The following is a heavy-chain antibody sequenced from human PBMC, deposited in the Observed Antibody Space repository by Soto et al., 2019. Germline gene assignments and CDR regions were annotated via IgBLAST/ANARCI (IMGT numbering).Heavy chain of an antibody. Sequence: GGSLRLSCAASGFTFSSYAMSWVRQAPGKGLEWVSAVSGNGQGIYYADSVRGRFTISRDNSKNTVFLHMDSLRAEDTAVYYCAKDRDYPRDYFHYWGQGTLVTVSS. V-gene: IGHV3-23*01. CDR1: GFTFSSYA. D-gene: IGHD3-10*01. CDR2: VSGNGQGI. CDR3: AKDRDYPRDYFHY. J-gene: IGHJ4*02.